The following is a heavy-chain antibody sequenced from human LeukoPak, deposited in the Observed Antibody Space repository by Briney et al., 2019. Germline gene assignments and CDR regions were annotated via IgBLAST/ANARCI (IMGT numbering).Heavy chain of an antibody. J-gene: IGHJ4*02. D-gene: IGHD4-23*01. CDR2: IYYSGGT. Sequence: SETLSLTCTVSGGSVSSSSYYWGWIRQPPGKGLEWIGSIYYSGGTYYNPSLKSRVTISVDTSKNQFSLRLSSVTAAGTAVYYCARYGGNFDYWGQGTLVTVSS. CDR1: GGSVSSSSYY. CDR3: ARYGGNFDY. V-gene: IGHV4-39*01.